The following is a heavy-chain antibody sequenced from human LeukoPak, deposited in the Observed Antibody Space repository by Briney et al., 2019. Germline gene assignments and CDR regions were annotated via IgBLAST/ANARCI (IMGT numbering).Heavy chain of an antibody. V-gene: IGHV3-74*01. CDR3: ARSGGSGFDY. CDR1: GFTFSSYW. Sequence: GGSLRPSCAASGFTFSSYWMFWVRQGPGKGLVWVSRIDSDGSSATYADSVKGRFTISRDNAKNTLYLQMNSLRADDTAVYYCARSGGSGFDYWGQGTLVTVSS. J-gene: IGHJ4*02. D-gene: IGHD2-15*01. CDR2: IDSDGSSA.